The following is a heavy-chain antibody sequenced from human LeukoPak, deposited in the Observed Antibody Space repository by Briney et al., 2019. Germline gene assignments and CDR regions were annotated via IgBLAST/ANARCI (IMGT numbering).Heavy chain of an antibody. CDR3: ARELGYCSSTSCYAPGYYGMDV. D-gene: IGHD2-2*01. J-gene: IGHJ6*02. CDR1: GFTFSSYE. CDR2: ISSSGSTI. V-gene: IGHV3-48*03. Sequence: GGSLRLSCAASGFTFSSYEMNWVRQAPGKGLEWVSYISSSGSTIYYADSVKGRFTISRDSAKNSLYLQMNSLRAEDTAVYYCARELGYCSSTSCYAPGYYGMDVWGQGTTVTVSS.